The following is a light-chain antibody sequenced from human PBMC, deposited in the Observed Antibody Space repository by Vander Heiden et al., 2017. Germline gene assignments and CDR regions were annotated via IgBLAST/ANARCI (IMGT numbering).Light chain of an antibody. J-gene: IGKJ1*01. Sequence: DIVVTQSPATLSVSPGGRATLACRASQSVSSNLAWYQQKPGQAPRLPIYGASTRATGIPARFSGSGSGTEFTLTISSLQSEDFAVYYCQQYKNWPQAFGQGTKVEIK. V-gene: IGKV3-15*01. CDR3: QQYKNWPQA. CDR1: QSVSSN. CDR2: GAS.